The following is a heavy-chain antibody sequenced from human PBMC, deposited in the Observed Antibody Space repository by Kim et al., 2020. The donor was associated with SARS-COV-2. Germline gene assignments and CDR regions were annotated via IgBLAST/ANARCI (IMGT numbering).Heavy chain of an antibody. V-gene: IGHV5-51*03. D-gene: IGHD3-3*01. J-gene: IGHJ6*02. CDR3: ARRAGDEFLEWYGHYGMDV. Sequence: GESLKISCKGSGYSFTSYWIGWVRQMPGKGLEWMGIIYPGDSDTRYSPSFQGQVTISADKSISTAYLQWSSLKASDTAMYYCARRAGDEFLEWYGHYGMDVWGQGTTVTVSS. CDR1: GYSFTSYW. CDR2: IYPGDSDT.